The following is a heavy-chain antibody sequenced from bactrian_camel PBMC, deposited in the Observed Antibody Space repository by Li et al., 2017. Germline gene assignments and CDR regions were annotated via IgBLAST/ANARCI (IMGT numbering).Heavy chain of an antibody. CDR1: GFSFSSYP. D-gene: IGHD5*01. Sequence: DVQLVESGGGLAQPGGSLKLSCAVSGFSFSSYPMYWVRQAPGKGLEWVSAINSGGGSTYYGDYVQGRFTISRDNAKNTLYLQMNSLKPEDTAMYYCAAKEWGGCDSWSSYDDWGQGTQVTVS. J-gene: IGHJ4*01. CDR2: INSGGGST. CDR3: AAKEWGGCDSWSSYDD. V-gene: IGHV3S31*01.